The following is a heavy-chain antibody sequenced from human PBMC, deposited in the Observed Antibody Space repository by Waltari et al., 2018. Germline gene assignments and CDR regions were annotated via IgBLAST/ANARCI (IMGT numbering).Heavy chain of an antibody. CDR3: VRVASRRAGGDY. Sequence: EVQLVESGGNLVQPGGSLRLSCAASGFPFSDYERNWVRQAPGKGLEWVAYSSSTGSIIYYADSVKGRFTNSRDNAKNSLFLQMNSLRADDTAVYYCVRVASRRAGGDYWGQGTLVTVSS. CDR2: SSSTGSII. CDR1: GFPFSDYE. V-gene: IGHV3-48*03. J-gene: IGHJ4*02.